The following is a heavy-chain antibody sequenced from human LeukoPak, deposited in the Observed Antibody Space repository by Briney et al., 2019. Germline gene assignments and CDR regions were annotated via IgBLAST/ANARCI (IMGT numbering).Heavy chain of an antibody. J-gene: IGHJ5*02. CDR2: INPSGGGT. Sequence: GASVKLSCKASGYSFTNYYMHWVRQAPGQGLEWMGVINPSGGGTNYAQKFQGRVTMTRDTSTSTVYMELSSLRSEDTAVYYCARVGFYDNWFDPWGQGTPVTVSS. CDR3: ARVGFYDNWFDP. CDR1: GYSFTNYY. D-gene: IGHD3-22*01. V-gene: IGHV1-46*01.